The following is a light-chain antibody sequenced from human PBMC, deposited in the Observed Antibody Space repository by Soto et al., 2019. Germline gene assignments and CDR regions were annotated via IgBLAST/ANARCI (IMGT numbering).Light chain of an antibody. V-gene: IGLV2-14*01. CDR2: EVS. Sequence: QSALAQPASVSGSPGQSITISCTGTGSDVGGSKFVSWYQHHPGKAPKLLISEVSHRPSGVSIRFSGSKSDNTASLTISGLQAEDEADYYCSSYRSPRGQVFGSGTKVTVL. CDR1: GSDVGGSKF. CDR3: SSYRSPRGQV. J-gene: IGLJ1*01.